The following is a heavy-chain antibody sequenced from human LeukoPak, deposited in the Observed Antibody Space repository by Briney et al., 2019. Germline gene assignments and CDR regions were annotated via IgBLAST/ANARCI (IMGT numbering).Heavy chain of an antibody. J-gene: IGHJ4*02. CDR3: VRLGAARFGGFDY. Sequence: PGGSLRLSCAASGFTFSSYSMNWIRQAPGKGLEWFSYISSGSSTIYYADSVKGRFTISRDNAKNSLYLQMNSLRDEDTAVYYCVRLGAARFGGFDYWGQGTLVTVSS. V-gene: IGHV3-48*02. D-gene: IGHD6-6*01. CDR2: ISSGSSTI. CDR1: GFTFSSYS.